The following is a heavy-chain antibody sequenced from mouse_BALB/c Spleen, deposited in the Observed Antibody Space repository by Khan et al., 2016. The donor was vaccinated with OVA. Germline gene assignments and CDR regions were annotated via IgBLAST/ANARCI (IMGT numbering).Heavy chain of an antibody. V-gene: IGHV1-9*01. J-gene: IGHJ2*01. D-gene: IGHD1-1*01. Sequence: VELVESGAELMKPGASVKISCKATGYTFSGYWLEWVKQRPGHGLEWIGEILPGSGSRNYNEKFKGKATFTADISSKTTYMQLSSLTSEDSAVYYCARVNYGSRDYFDYWGQGTTVTVSS. CDR2: ILPGSGSR. CDR3: ARVNYGSRDYFDY. CDR1: GYTFSGYW.